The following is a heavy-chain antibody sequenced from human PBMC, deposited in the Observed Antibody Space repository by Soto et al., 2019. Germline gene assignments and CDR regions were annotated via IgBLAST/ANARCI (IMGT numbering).Heavy chain of an antibody. J-gene: IGHJ4*02. CDR1: GGSFSGYY. D-gene: IGHD3-22*01. Sequence: SETLSLTCAVYGGSFSGYYWTWIRQPPGTGLEWIGEINHSGSTNYNPSLKSRVTISVDKSKNQFSLKLSSVTAADTAVYYCATTYYYDRSGYMAFDYWGQGTLVTVSS. V-gene: IGHV4-34*01. CDR2: INHSGST. CDR3: ATTYYYDRSGYMAFDY.